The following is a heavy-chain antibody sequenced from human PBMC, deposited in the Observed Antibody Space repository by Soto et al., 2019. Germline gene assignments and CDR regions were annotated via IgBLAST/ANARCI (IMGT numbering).Heavy chain of an antibody. CDR3: ARDHTAMQRNWFDP. J-gene: IGHJ5*02. CDR1: GFTFSSYA. D-gene: IGHD5-18*01. Sequence: GGSLRLSCAASGFTFSSYAMHWVRQAPGKGLEWVAVISYDGSNKYYADSVKGRFTISRDNSKNTLYLQMNSLRAEDTAVYYCARDHTAMQRNWFDPWGQGTLVTVSS. CDR2: ISYDGSNK. V-gene: IGHV3-30-3*01.